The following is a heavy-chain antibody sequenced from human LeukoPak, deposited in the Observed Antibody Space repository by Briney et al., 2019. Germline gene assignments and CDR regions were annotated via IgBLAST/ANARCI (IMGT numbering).Heavy chain of an antibody. Sequence: PGRSLGLSCAASGFTFDDYAMHWVRQAPGKGLEWVSAISGSGGSTYYADSVKGRFTISRDNSKNTLYLQMNSLRAEDTAVYYCAKDFPGGYDTGAIDYWGQGTLVTVSS. CDR2: ISGSGGST. CDR3: AKDFPGGYDTGAIDY. V-gene: IGHV3-23*01. J-gene: IGHJ4*02. D-gene: IGHD5-12*01. CDR1: GFTFDDYA.